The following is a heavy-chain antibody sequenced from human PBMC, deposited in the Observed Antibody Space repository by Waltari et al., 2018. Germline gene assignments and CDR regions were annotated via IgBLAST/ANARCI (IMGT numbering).Heavy chain of an antibody. CDR3: ARHESAHYGGFDS. CDR2: LYVSGSS. CDR1: GGSISSGSYY. J-gene: IGHJ4*02. Sequence: QVQLQESGPGLVKPSQTLSLTCTVSGGSISSGSYYWTWIRQPAGKGLAWIGRLYVSGSSPYNPPLKSRVTMSVDTSKRQFSLNLSSGTAADTAVYYCARHESAHYGGFDSWGRGTLVTVSA. V-gene: IGHV4-61*02. D-gene: IGHD4-17*01.